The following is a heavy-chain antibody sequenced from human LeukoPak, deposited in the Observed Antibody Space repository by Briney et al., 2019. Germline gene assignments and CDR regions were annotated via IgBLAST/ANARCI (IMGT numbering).Heavy chain of an antibody. V-gene: IGHV3-7*01. J-gene: IGHJ3*02. D-gene: IGHD2-2*01. CDR3: ARDSRYSTSCYPDAFDI. CDR1: GFTFSTYW. Sequence: GGSLRLSCAPSGFTFSTYWMSWVRQAPGKGLEWVANIKQDGSEKYYVDSVKGRFTISRDNAKNSLYLQMNSLRAEDTAVYYCARDSRYSTSCYPDAFDIWGQGTMVTVSS. CDR2: IKQDGSEK.